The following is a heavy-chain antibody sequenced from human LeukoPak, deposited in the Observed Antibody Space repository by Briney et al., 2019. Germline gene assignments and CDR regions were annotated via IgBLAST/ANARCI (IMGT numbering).Heavy chain of an antibody. Sequence: SETLSLACTVSGGSIIGHYWSWIRQSPGKELEWIAYIYSHENTNYSPSLNGRATVSEDTSKNQVSLKVRSVTTADTAVYYCARQTPYNGNHYFDYWGQGILVTVSS. CDR2: IYSHENT. V-gene: IGHV4-4*09. CDR1: GGSIIGHY. D-gene: IGHD1-14*01. CDR3: ARQTPYNGNHYFDY. J-gene: IGHJ4*02.